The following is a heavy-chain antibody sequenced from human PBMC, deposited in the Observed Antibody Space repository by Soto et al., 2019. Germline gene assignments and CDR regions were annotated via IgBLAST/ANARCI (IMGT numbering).Heavy chain of an antibody. V-gene: IGHV4-31*03. Sequence: PSETLSLTCTVSGGSISSGGYYWSWIRQHPGKGLEWIGYIYYSGSTYYNPSLKSRVTISVDTSKNQFSLKLSSVTAADTAVYYCARDREYCSGGSCSLGAFDIWAKGQWSPSPQ. D-gene: IGHD2-15*01. J-gene: IGHJ3*02. CDR3: ARDREYCSGGSCSLGAFDI. CDR1: GGSISSGGYY. CDR2: IYYSGST.